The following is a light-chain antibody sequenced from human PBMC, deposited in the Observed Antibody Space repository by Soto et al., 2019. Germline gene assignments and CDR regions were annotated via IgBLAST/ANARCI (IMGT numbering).Light chain of an antibody. CDR3: CSYAGTYTLWV. CDR2: DVS. Sequence: QSVLAQPRSVSGPPGQSVTISCTGTSSDVGGYNFVSWYRQYPGKAPKLIIYDVSKRPSGVPDRFSGSKSGNTASLTISGLQAEDEADYYCCSYAGTYTLWVFGGGTQLTVL. J-gene: IGLJ3*02. CDR1: SSDVGGYNF. V-gene: IGLV2-11*01.